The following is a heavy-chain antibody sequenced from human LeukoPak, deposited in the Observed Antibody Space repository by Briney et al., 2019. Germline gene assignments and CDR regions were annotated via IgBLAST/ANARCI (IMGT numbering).Heavy chain of an antibody. V-gene: IGHV1-2*02. CDR1: GGTFSSYA. CDR3: ARDLGIAAAAAFDI. Sequence: ASVKVSCKASGGTFSSYAISWVRQAPGQGLEWMGWINPNSGGTNYAQKFQGRVTMTRGTSISTAYMELSRLRSADTAVYYCARDLGIAAAAAFDIWGQGTMVTVSS. CDR2: INPNSGGT. J-gene: IGHJ3*02. D-gene: IGHD6-13*01.